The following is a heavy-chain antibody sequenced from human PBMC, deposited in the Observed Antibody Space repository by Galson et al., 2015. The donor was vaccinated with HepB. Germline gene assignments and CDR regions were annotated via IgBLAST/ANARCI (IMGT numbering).Heavy chain of an antibody. CDR1: GFTFSDYY. V-gene: IGHV3-11*01. Sequence: SLRLSCAASGFTFSDYYMSWIRQAPGKGLEWVSYISSSGSTLYYADPVKGRFTISRDNAKNSLYLQMNSLRAEDTAVYYCARDYSSSWYEYWGQGTLVTVSS. J-gene: IGHJ4*02. CDR2: ISSSGSTL. CDR3: ARDYSSSWYEY. D-gene: IGHD6-13*01.